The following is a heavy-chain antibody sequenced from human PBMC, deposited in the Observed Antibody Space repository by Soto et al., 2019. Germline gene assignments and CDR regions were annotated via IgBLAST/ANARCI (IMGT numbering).Heavy chain of an antibody. V-gene: IGHV3-30-3*01. J-gene: IGHJ6*02. CDR3: ARDLKFRSGWYYYYGMDV. Sequence: PGGSLRLSCAASGFTFSSYAMHWVRQAPGKGLEWVAVISYDGSNKYYADSVKGRFTISRDNSKNTLYLQMNSLRAEDTAVYYCARDLKFRSGWYYYYGMDVWGQGTTVTVS. CDR2: ISYDGSNK. CDR1: GFTFSSYA. D-gene: IGHD6-19*01.